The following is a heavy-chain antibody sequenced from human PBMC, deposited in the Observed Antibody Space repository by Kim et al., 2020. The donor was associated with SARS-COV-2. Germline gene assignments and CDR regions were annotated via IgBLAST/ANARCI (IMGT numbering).Heavy chain of an antibody. Sequence: LSLTCAASGFTFSSYWMTWVRQAPGKGLEWVDNIKQDGNQKYYVDSVKGRFTISRDNAKNSLYLQMNSLRAEDTAVYYCARDGDLYSSGKDAFDIWGQGTMVTVSS. CDR1: GFTFSSYW. CDR3: ARDGDLYSSGKDAFDI. D-gene: IGHD6-19*01. J-gene: IGHJ3*02. CDR2: IKQDGNQK. V-gene: IGHV3-7*01.